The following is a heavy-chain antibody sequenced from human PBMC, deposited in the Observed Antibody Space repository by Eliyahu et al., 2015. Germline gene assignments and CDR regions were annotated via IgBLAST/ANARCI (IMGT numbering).Heavy chain of an antibody. CDR1: GFTFSGYW. CDR3: ARDYYGSGDY. D-gene: IGHD3-10*01. Sequence: EVQLVESGGTXVQPGGSLRXXCSAXGFTFSGYWMXXVRQAPGKGLAWVSRIKSDGSITNYADSVKGRFTIPRDNAKNTVYLQMDSLRAEDTAVYYCARDYYGSGDYWGQGTLVTVSS. V-gene: IGHV3-74*01. J-gene: IGHJ4*02. CDR2: IKSDGSIT.